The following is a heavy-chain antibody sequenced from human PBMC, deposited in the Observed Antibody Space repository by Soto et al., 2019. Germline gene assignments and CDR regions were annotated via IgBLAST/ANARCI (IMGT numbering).Heavy chain of an antibody. V-gene: IGHV1-46*03. Sequence: ASVKVSCKASGYIFTSYYIHWVRQAPGQGLEWMGWINPFDGSRMFAQSFQGRVTMARDTSTSTVYMEVSSLRSEDTAVYYCSRVDPGETSPFDHWGQGTLVTVSS. CDR2: INPFDGSR. CDR3: SRVDPGETSPFDH. D-gene: IGHD3-10*01. CDR1: GYIFTSYY. J-gene: IGHJ4*02.